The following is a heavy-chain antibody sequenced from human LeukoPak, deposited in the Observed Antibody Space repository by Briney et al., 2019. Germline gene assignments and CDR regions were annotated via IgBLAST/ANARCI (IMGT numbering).Heavy chain of an antibody. J-gene: IGHJ1*01. Sequence: SETLSLTCTVSGDSINSLDLWSWVRQPPGKGLEWIGEMYLSGTTHSNPSVKSRVTISIDKSKNQFLLNLSSVTAADTAVYYCAGLVGRYSSGLYYYYFGGQGTLVTVSS. CDR3: AGLVGRYSSGLYYYYF. D-gene: IGHD3-22*01. CDR1: GDSINSLDL. CDR2: MYLSGTT. V-gene: IGHV4-4*02.